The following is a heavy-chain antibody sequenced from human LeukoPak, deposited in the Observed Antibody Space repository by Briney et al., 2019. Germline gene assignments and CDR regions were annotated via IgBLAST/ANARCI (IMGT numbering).Heavy chain of an antibody. J-gene: IGHJ4*02. CDR1: GLTFSSIG. CDR2: IWYDGSNK. Sequence: GGSLRLSCAASGLTFSSIGMTWARQVPGRGLGGVAVIWYDGSNKYYADSVKGRFTISRDNSKNTLYLQMNSLRAEDTAVYYCASQNPVTTGYDYWGQGTLVTVSS. CDR3: ASQNPVTTGYDY. V-gene: IGHV3-33*01. D-gene: IGHD4-17*01.